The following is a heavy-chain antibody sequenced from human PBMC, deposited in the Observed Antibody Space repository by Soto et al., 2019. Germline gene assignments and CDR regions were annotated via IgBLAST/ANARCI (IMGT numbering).Heavy chain of an antibody. D-gene: IGHD4-17*01. Sequence: QVQLVQSGAEVKKPGASVKVSCKASGYTFTSYDINWVRQATGQGLEWMGWMNPNRGNTGYAQKFQGRVTMTRNTSISTAYMELSRLRSEDTAVYYCARGLRGSTVTTREYWGQGTLVAVSS. CDR2: MNPNRGNT. CDR3: ARGLRGSTVTTREY. J-gene: IGHJ4*02. V-gene: IGHV1-8*01. CDR1: GYTFTSYD.